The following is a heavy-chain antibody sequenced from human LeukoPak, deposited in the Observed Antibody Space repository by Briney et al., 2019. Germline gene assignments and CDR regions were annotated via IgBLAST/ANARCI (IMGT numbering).Heavy chain of an antibody. CDR2: ISSSSSYI. CDR1: GYTFTSYG. J-gene: IGHJ4*02. CDR3: ARGDYYDSSGYGY. Sequence: SCKASGYTFTSYGISWVRQAPGKGLEWVSSISSSSSYIYYVDSVKGRFTISRDNAKNSLYLQMNSLRAEDTAVYYCARGDYYDSSGYGYWGQGTLVTVSS. V-gene: IGHV3-21*01. D-gene: IGHD3-22*01.